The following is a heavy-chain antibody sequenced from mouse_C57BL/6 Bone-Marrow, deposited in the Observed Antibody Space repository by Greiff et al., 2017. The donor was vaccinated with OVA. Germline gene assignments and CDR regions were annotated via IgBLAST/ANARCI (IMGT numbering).Heavy chain of an antibody. CDR2: ILPSIGRT. D-gene: IGHD4-1*01. Sequence: VQLQQSGSELRSPGSSVKLSCKDFDSEVFPIAYMSWVRQKPGHGFEWTGGILPSIGRTIYGEKFEDKATLDADTLSNTAYLELNSLTSEDSAIYYCARLGNWDVAMDYWGQGTSVTVSS. V-gene: IGHV15-2*01. J-gene: IGHJ4*01. CDR1: DSEVFPIAY. CDR3: ARLGNWDVAMDY.